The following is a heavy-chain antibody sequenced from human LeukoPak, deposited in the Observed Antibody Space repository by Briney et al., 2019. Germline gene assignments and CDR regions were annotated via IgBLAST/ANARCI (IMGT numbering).Heavy chain of an antibody. J-gene: IGHJ3*02. Sequence: SETLSLTCTVSGYSISSGYYWGWIRQPPGKGLEWIGSIYHSGTTYYNPSLKSRVTISLDTSRNQFSLNLNSVTAADTAVYYCAKSNGYGLIDIWGQGTMVTVSS. CDR1: GYSISSGYY. CDR3: AKSNGYGLIDI. V-gene: IGHV4-38-2*02. D-gene: IGHD3-22*01. CDR2: IYHSGTT.